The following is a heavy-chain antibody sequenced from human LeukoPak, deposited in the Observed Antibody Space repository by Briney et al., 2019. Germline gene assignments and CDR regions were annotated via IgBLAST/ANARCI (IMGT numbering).Heavy chain of an antibody. CDR3: AREWRLVGATHPGYFDL. V-gene: IGHV1-46*01. CDR1: GYTFTNYY. CDR2: INPSGGST. J-gene: IGHJ2*01. Sequence: ASVKVSCKASGYTFTNYYMHWVRQAPGQGLGWMGIINPSGGSTSYAQKFQGRVTMTRDTSTSTVYMELSSLRSEDTAVYYCAREWRLVGATHPGYFDLWGRGTLVTVSS. D-gene: IGHD1-26*01.